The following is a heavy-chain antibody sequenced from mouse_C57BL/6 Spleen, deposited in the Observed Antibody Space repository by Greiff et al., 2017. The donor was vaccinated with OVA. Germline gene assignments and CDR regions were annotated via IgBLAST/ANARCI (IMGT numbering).Heavy chain of an antibody. D-gene: IGHD2-12*01. CDR3: ARSSYEFYYFDY. CDR1: GYTFTSYG. Sequence: VKLQQSGAELARPGASVKLSCKASGYTFTSYGISWVKQRTGQGLEWIGEIYPRSGNTYYNEKFKGKATLTADKYSSTAYMELRSLTSEDSAVYFCARSSYEFYYFDYWGQGTTLSVSS. J-gene: IGHJ2*01. V-gene: IGHV1-81*01. CDR2: IYPRSGNT.